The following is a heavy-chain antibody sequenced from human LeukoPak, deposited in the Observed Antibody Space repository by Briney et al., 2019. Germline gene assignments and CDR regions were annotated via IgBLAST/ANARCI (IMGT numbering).Heavy chain of an antibody. CDR3: AKGPDTSYYFYYMDV. D-gene: IGHD3-16*01. CDR2: ISSGSTYV. J-gene: IGHJ6*03. CDR1: GFTFNTYS. V-gene: IGHV3-21*01. Sequence: GGSLRLSCAASGFTFNTYSMNWVRQAPGKGLEWVSSISSGSTYVFHANSVKGRFTISRDDAKNSLYLQMNSLRAEDTALYYCAKGPDTSYYFYYMDVWGKGTTVTVSS.